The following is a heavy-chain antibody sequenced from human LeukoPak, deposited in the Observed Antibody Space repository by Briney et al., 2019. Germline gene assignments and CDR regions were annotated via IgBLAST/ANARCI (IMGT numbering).Heavy chain of an antibody. J-gene: IGHJ4*02. D-gene: IGHD6-13*01. V-gene: IGHV3-23*01. CDR2: ISGSGGST. Sequence: QSGGSLRLSCAASGFTFSSYWMSWVRQAPGKGLEWVSAISGSGGSTYYADSVKGRFTISRDNSKNTLYLQMNSLRAEDTAVYYCAKDELYSSSWYEVYWGQGTLVTVSS. CDR1: GFTFSSYW. CDR3: AKDELYSSSWYEVY.